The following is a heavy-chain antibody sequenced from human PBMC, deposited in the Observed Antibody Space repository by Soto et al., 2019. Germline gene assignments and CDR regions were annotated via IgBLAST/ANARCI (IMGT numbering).Heavy chain of an antibody. CDR1: GFTLSDYY. J-gene: IGHJ6*03. D-gene: IGHD6-19*01. CDR3: ARAVKQWLVGGDYYYYYMDV. Sequence: QVQLVESGGGLVKPGGSLRLSCEASGFTLSDYYMTWIRQAPGKGLEWISYISSSATIIYYADSVKGRFTISRDNAKTSLYQQMNSLRADDTAVYYCARAVKQWLVGGDYYYYYMDVWGKGTMVTVSS. V-gene: IGHV3-11*01. CDR2: ISSSATII.